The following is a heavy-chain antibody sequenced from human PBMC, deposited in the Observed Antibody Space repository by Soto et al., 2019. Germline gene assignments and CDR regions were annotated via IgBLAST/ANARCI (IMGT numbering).Heavy chain of an antibody. D-gene: IGHD5-18*01. CDR1: GGTFSSYA. V-gene: IGHV1-69*13. CDR3: ARDGGYSYGYRGGFDY. Sequence: SVKVSCKASGGTFSSYAISWVRQAPGQGLEWMGGIIPIFGTANYAQKFQGRVTITADESTSTAYMELSSLRSEDTAVYYCARDGGYSYGYRGGFDYWGQGTLVTVSS. J-gene: IGHJ4*02. CDR2: IIPIFGTA.